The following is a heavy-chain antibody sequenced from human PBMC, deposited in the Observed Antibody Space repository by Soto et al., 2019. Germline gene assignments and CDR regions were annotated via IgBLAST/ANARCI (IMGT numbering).Heavy chain of an antibody. J-gene: IGHJ3*02. CDR1: GHTVSGKKY. CDR2: LYDVDGT. CDR3: ASWQLQEHAYDI. D-gene: IGHD1-1*01. V-gene: IGHV3-53*01. Sequence: DVQLVESGGGLIQPGGSLRLSCAAFGHTVSGKKYLAWVRQAPGKGLEWLSGLYDVDGTYYADSVKGRFTVSRDSSQSVVYLQMHSLRPDDTAVYYCASWQLQEHAYDIWGLGTAVTVSS.